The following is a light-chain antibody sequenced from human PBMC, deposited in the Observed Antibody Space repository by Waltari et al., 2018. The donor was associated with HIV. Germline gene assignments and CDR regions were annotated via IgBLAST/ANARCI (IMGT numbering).Light chain of an antibody. CDR3: QTWGTGILV. Sequence: QVVLTQSPSASASLGASVKLTCTLSSGHSNYAIAWHQLQPGKGPRYLMKLNSDGSHTKGDGIPDRFSGSSSGAERYLTISSLQSEDEADYYCQTWGTGILVFGGGTKLTVL. V-gene: IGLV4-69*01. CDR2: LNSDGSH. J-gene: IGLJ3*02. CDR1: SGHSNYA.